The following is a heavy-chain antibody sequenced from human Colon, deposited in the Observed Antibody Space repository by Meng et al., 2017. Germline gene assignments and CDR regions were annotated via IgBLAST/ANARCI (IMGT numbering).Heavy chain of an antibody. Sequence: QVQLQDSVPGLVEPSETLSLTRSVSPGSITNDYWNWFRQPPGKGLEWIGYIYFTGGANYNPSLKSRVSMSVDMSKSQFSLKLTSVTAADTAVYYCARDRNYSFDSWGQGTLVTVSS. CDR3: ARDRNYSFDS. J-gene: IGHJ4*02. V-gene: IGHV4-59*01. CDR2: IYFTGGA. CDR1: PGSITNDY.